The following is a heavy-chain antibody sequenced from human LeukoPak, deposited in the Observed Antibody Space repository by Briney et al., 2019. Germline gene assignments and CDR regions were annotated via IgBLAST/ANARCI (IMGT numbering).Heavy chain of an antibody. CDR3: ARVVEAAAGTGGWFDP. Sequence: SQTLSLTCTVSGGSISSGSYYWSWIRQPPGKGLEWIGYIYYSGSTYYNPSLKSRVTISVDTSKNQFSLKLSSVTAADTAVYYCARVVEAAAGTGGWFDPWGQGTLVTVSS. CDR1: GGSISSGSYY. V-gene: IGHV4-30-4*08. D-gene: IGHD6-13*01. CDR2: IYYSGST. J-gene: IGHJ5*02.